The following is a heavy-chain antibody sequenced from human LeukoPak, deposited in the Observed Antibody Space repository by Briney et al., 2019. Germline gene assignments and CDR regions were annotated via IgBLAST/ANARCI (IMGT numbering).Heavy chain of an antibody. D-gene: IGHD1-14*01. CDR2: IISKTHSYAT. CDR1: GFNFSASA. J-gene: IGHJ4*02. Sequence: GGSLIPPCAASGFNFSASAIHWVRQASGQGLEWVGRIISKTHSYATTYAASLKGRFTISRDDSKNRAYLQRSSLKTGDTAVYYCTRRSITSTGTDDYWGQGTLVAVSS. CDR3: TRRSITSTGTDDY. V-gene: IGHV3-73*01.